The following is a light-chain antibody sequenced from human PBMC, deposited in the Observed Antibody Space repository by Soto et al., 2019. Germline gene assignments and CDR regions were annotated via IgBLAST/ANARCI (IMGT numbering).Light chain of an antibody. CDR1: SSNVGSFNL. V-gene: IGLV2-23*01. J-gene: IGLJ3*02. Sequence: QSALTQPASVSGSPGQSITISCTGTSSNVGSFNLVSWYQQHPGQAPQLMIYEGSKRPSGVSNRFSGSKSGNTASLTISGLQAEDEANYYCCSYAGSSTWVFGGGTKVTVL. CDR2: EGS. CDR3: CSYAGSSTWV.